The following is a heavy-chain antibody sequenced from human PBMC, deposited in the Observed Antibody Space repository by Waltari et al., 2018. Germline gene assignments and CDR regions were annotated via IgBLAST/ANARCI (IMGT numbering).Heavy chain of an antibody. D-gene: IGHD1-26*01. Sequence: QLQLQESGPGLVKPSETLSLTCTVSGGSISSSSYYWGCIRQPPGKGLEWLGSIYYSGSTYYNPSLKSRVTISVDTSKNQFSLKLSSVTAADTAVYYCARHSGATLLLFDYWGQGTLVTVSS. CDR2: IYYSGST. J-gene: IGHJ4*02. V-gene: IGHV4-39*01. CDR3: ARHSGATLLLFDY. CDR1: GGSISSSSYY.